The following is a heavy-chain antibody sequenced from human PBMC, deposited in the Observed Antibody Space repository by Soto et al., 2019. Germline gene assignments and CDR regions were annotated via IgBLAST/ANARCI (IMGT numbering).Heavy chain of an antibody. J-gene: IGHJ4*02. CDR1: GVTFSTYS. D-gene: IGHD3-10*01. Sequence: GGSLRLSCIASGVTFSTYSMSWVLQSPGKGLEWVSGLTGSGGTTFYADSVKVRFTISRDNSNNTLYLEMNSLRAEDTAVYYCAKQRADFGSGSDTYYFDYWGQGTLVTVSS. CDR2: LTGSGGTT. CDR3: AKQRADFGSGSDTYYFDY. V-gene: IGHV3-23*01.